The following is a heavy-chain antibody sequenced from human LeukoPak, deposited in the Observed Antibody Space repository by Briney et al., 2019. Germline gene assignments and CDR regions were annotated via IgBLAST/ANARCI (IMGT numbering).Heavy chain of an antibody. CDR2: ISYDGSNK. CDR1: GFTFSRYG. J-gene: IGHJ5*02. V-gene: IGHV3-30*03. Sequence: GGSLRLSCAASGFTFSRYGMQWVRQAPGKGPEWVAVISYDGSNKYYADSVKGRFTISRDNSQSTLYLQMNSLRAEDTAVYYCARGSWNDDYNWFDPWGQGTLVTVSS. D-gene: IGHD1-1*01. CDR3: ARGSWNDDYNWFDP.